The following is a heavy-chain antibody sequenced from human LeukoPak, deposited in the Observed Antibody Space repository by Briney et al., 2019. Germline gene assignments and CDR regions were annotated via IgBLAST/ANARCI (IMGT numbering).Heavy chain of an antibody. Sequence: GGSLRLSCAASGFTFSNYNMNWVRQAPGKGLEWVSSISSSSSYIYYADSVKGRFTISRDNAKNSLFLQMNSLRAEDTAVYYCARIYYYGLGIDFWGQGTLVTVSS. CDR3: ARIYYYGLGIDF. V-gene: IGHV3-21*01. CDR2: ISSSSSYI. J-gene: IGHJ4*02. CDR1: GFTFSNYN. D-gene: IGHD3-10*01.